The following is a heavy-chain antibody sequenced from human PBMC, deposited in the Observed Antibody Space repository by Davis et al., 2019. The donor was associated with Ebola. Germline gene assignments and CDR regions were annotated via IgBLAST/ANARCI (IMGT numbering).Heavy chain of an antibody. CDR1: GFPFSDYW. J-gene: IGHJ4*02. V-gene: IGHV3-74*01. D-gene: IGHD6-19*01. CDR3: ASSVWPHTLAH. CDR2: INPDGTNV. Sequence: GESLKISCAASGFPFSDYWMHWVRHSPSRGPEWVSRINPDGTNVGYADFVKDRFTISRDNTKNTLYVQMKSLGADDTALCYCASSVWPHTLAHWGPGTPVTVSA.